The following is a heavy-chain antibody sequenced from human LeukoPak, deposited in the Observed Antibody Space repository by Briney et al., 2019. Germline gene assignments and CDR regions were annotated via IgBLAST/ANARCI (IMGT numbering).Heavy chain of an antibody. CDR3: ARDRVLLSPTTRVNWYFDL. D-gene: IGHD3-10*01. CDR1: GGSISSYY. CDR2: IYHSGST. J-gene: IGHJ2*01. Sequence: PSETLSLTCTVSGGSISSYYWSWIRQPPGKGLEWIGYIYHSGSTYYNPSLKSRVTISVDRSKNQFSLKLSSVTAADTAVYYCARDRVLLSPTTRVNWYFDLWGRGTLVTVSS. V-gene: IGHV4-59*12.